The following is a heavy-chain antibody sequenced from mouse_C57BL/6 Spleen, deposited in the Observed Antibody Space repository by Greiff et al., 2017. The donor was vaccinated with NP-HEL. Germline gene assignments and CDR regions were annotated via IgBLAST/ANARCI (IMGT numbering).Heavy chain of an antibody. D-gene: IGHD2-3*01. CDR2: IYPSDSET. V-gene: IGHV1-61*01. CDR1: GYTFTSYW. Sequence: VQLKQPGAELVRPGSSVKLSCKASGYTFTSYWMDWVKQRPGQGLEWIGNIYPSDSETHYNQKFKDKATLTVDKSSSTAYMQLSSLTSEDSAVYYCATESYDGSFDYWGQGTTLTVSS. J-gene: IGHJ2*01. CDR3: ATESYDGSFDY.